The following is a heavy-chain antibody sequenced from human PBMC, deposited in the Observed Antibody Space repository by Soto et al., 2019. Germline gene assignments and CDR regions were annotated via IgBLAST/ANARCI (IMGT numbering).Heavy chain of an antibody. CDR1: GGAFSSYA. D-gene: IGHD5-12*01. Sequence: SVKVDFKAAGGAFSSYAIILVRQENGQGLEWMGGIIPIFGTANYAQKFQGRVTITADESTSTAYMELSSLRSEDTAVYYCARGRYSGYDKLIGFYYYYGMDVWGQGTTVTVSS. V-gene: IGHV1-69*13. J-gene: IGHJ6*02. CDR3: ARGRYSGYDKLIGFYYYYGMDV. CDR2: IIPIFGTA.